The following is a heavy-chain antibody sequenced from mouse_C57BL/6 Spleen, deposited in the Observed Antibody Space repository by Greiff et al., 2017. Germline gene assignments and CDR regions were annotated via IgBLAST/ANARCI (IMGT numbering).Heavy chain of an antibody. CDR1: GFTFTSYG. CDR3: ARHPTTTGVAPVDFDV. J-gene: IGHJ1*03. V-gene: IGHV5-6*02. D-gene: IGHD1-1*01. CDR2: ISSGGSYT. Sequence: DVKLVESGGDLVKPGGSLKLSCAASGFTFTSYGMSWVRQTPDKRLEWVATISSGGSYTYYPHSVKGQFTFSRDNANNTLYVQMSSLESVETARYYCARHPTTTGVAPVDFDVWGTGTTVTVSS.